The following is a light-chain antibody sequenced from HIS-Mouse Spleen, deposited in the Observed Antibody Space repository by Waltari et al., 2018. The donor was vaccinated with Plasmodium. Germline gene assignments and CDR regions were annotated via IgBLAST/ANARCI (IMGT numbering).Light chain of an antibody. CDR1: ALPNKY. CDR3: YSTDSSGNNRV. Sequence: SYELTQPPSVSVSPGQTARLTFPGDALPNKYAYSYQQKSGQAPVLVIYEDSKRPSGIPESFSGSRSGKTATLTISGGQVEDEADYYCYSTDSSGNNRVFGGGTKLTVL. J-gene: IGLJ3*02. V-gene: IGLV3-10*01. CDR2: EDS.